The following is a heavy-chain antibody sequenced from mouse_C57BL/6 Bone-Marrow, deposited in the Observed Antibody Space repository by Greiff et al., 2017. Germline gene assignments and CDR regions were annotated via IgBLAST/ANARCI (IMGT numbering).Heavy chain of an antibody. CDR2: INPNNGGT. J-gene: IGHJ3*01. V-gene: IGHV1-26*01. CDR1: GYTFTDYY. D-gene: IGHD3-2*02. CDR3: ARDSSGYSPFAY. Sequence: VQLQQSGPELVKPGASVKISCKASGYTFTDYYMNWVKQSHGKSLEWIGDINPNNGGTSYNQKFKGKATLTVDESSSTAYMELRSLTSEDSAVYYCARDSSGYSPFAYWGQGTLVTVSA.